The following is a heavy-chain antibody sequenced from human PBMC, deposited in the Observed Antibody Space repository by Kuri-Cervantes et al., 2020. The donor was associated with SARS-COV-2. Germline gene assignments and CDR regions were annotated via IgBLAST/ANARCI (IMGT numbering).Heavy chain of an antibody. J-gene: IGHJ4*02. D-gene: IGHD4/OR15-4a*01. CDR2: IIPIFGTA. CDR3: ARAGVLHITMVTY. V-gene: IGHV1-69*13. Sequence: SVKVSCKASGYTFTSYGISWVRQAPGQGLEWMGGIIPIFGTANYAQKFQGRVTITADESTSTAYMELRSLRPDDTAVYYCARAGVLHITMVTYWGQGTLVTVSS. CDR1: GYTFTSYG.